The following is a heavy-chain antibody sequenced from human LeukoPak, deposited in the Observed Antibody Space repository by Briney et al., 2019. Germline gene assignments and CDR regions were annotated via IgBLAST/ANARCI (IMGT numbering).Heavy chain of an antibody. D-gene: IGHD2-8*01. J-gene: IGHJ6*02. CDR2: IYYSGST. CDR1: GGSISSYY. Sequence: SETLSLTCTVSGGSISSYYWSWIRQPPGKGLEWIGYIYYSGSTNYNPSLKSRVAISVDTSKNQFSLKLSSVTAADTAVYYCARARLYGSYYYYYGMDVWGQGTTVTVSS. CDR3: ARARLYGSYYYYYGMDV. V-gene: IGHV4-59*01.